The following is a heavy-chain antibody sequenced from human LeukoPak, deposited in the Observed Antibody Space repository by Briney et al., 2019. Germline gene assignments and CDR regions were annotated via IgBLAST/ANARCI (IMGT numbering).Heavy chain of an antibody. D-gene: IGHD3-10*01. CDR1: GFTFDDYA. V-gene: IGHV3-9*01. Sequence: GGSLRLSCAASGFTFDDYAMHWVRQAPGKGLEWVSGISWNSGSIGYADSVKGRFTISRDNAKNSLYLQMNSLRAEDTALYYCAKDIRSGSYTSGLFDYWGQGTLVTVSS. CDR3: AKDIRSGSYTSGLFDY. CDR2: ISWNSGSI. J-gene: IGHJ4*02.